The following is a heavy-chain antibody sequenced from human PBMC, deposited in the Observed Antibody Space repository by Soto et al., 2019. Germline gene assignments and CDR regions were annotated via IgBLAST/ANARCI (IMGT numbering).Heavy chain of an antibody. V-gene: IGHV3-30-3*01. CDR1: GFTLSSYS. CDR2: ISYDGNTQ. CDR3: AKVSRPSRISTPDFDY. Sequence: QVQLVESGGGVVQPGTSLRLSCAASGFTLSSYSIHWVRQAPGKGLDWVAVISYDGNTQFYGDSVKGRFIVSRDTSRNTLYLQLNNLQAEDTAVYYCAKVSRPSRISTPDFDYWGQGTLFTVSS. J-gene: IGHJ4*02.